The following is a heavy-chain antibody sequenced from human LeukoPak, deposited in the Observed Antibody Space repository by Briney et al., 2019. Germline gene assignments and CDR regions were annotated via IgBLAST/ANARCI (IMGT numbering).Heavy chain of an antibody. Sequence: GGSLRLSCAASGFTFSSYGMHWVRQAPGKGLEWVSAISGSGGSTYYADSVKGRFTISRDNSKNTLYLQMNSLRAEDTAVYYCAKWGWDIVVVVAATPNYYGMDVWGQGTTVTVSS. CDR3: AKWGWDIVVVVAATPNYYGMDV. CDR2: ISGSGGST. J-gene: IGHJ6*02. V-gene: IGHV3-23*01. CDR1: GFTFSSYG. D-gene: IGHD2-15*01.